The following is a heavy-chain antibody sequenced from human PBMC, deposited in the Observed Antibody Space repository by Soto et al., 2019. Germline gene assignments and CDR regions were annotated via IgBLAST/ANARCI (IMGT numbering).Heavy chain of an antibody. CDR1: GFTFSSYA. D-gene: IGHD2-2*02. J-gene: IGHJ6*02. V-gene: IGHV3-23*01. Sequence: GGSLRLSCAASGFTFSSYAMSWVRQAPGKGLEWVSAISGSGGSTYYADSVKGRFTISRDNSKNTLYLQMNSLRAEDTAVYYCAKDLVGYCSSTSCYTPLGYGMDGWGQGTTGTVS. CDR2: ISGSGGST. CDR3: AKDLVGYCSSTSCYTPLGYGMDG.